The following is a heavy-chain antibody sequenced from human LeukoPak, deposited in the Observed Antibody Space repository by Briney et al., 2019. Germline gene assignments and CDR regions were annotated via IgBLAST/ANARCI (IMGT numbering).Heavy chain of an antibody. CDR1: GFTFSSYA. Sequence: GGSLALSCAASGFTFSSYAMSWVRQAPGKGLEWVSGSGSGGSTYYADSVKGRFTISRDNSKNTLYLQMNSLRAEDTAVYYCAKDFWSGYYPNYWGQGTLVTVSS. V-gene: IGHV3-23*01. J-gene: IGHJ4*02. D-gene: IGHD3-3*01. CDR3: AKDFWSGYYPNY. CDR2: SGSGGST.